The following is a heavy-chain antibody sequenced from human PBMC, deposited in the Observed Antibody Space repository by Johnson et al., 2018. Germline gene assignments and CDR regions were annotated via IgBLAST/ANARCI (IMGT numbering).Heavy chain of an antibody. CDR3: VGGVGWILQH. CDR1: GFTFSNYW. Sequence: VQLVESGGGLVPPGGSLRLSCADSGFTFSNYWMFWVRQAPGMGLEWVATIKKDGSEKLYVDSVKGRFNMYRDNANNSLYLQKNSLRDEDTAGYYCVGGVGWILQHWGQGTLVSVSS. CDR2: IKKDGSEK. D-gene: IGHD1-26*01. V-gene: IGHV3-7*01. J-gene: IGHJ1*01.